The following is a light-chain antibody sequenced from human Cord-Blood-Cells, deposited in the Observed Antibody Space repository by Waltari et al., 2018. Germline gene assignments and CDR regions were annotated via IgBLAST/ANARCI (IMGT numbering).Light chain of an antibody. J-gene: IGKJ4*01. CDR3: QQYNSYSLT. V-gene: IGKV1-5*01. Sequence: DIQMTQSPSTLSASVGDRVTINCRASQSISSWLAWYQQKPGKAPKLLIYDASSLESGVPSMFSGSVSGTEFTLTISSLQPDDFATYYCQQYNSYSLTFGGGTKVEIK. CDR1: QSISSW. CDR2: DAS.